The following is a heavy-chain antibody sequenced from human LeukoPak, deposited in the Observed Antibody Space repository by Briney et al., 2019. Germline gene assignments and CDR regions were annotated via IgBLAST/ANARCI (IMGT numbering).Heavy chain of an antibody. CDR1: GGSFSGYY. D-gene: IGHD3-9*01. Sequence: SETLSLTCAVYGGSFSGYYWSWIRQPPGKGLEWIGEINHSVSTNYNPSLKSRVTISVDTSKNQFSLKLSSVTAADTAVYYCARGHYDILTGYHQNFDYWGQGTLVTVSS. CDR2: INHSVST. J-gene: IGHJ4*02. V-gene: IGHV4-34*01. CDR3: ARGHYDILTGYHQNFDY.